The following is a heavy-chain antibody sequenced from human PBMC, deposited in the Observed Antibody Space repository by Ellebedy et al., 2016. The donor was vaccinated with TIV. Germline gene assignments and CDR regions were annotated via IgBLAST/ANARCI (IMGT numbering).Heavy chain of an antibody. CDR2: IIPIFGTA. CDR3: AHTLPRWYPSYFDY. V-gene: IGHV1-69*13. Sequence: SVKVSXXASGGTFSSYAISWVRQAPGQGLEWMGGIIPIFGTANYAQKFQGRVTITADESTSTAYMELSSLRSEDTAVYYCAHTLPRWYPSYFDYWGQGTLVTVSS. D-gene: IGHD2-15*01. J-gene: IGHJ4*02. CDR1: GGTFSSYA.